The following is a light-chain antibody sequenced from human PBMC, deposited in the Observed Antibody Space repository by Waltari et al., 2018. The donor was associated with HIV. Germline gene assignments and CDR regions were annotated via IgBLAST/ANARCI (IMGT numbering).Light chain of an antibody. V-gene: IGLV1-51*02. Sequence: QSVLTQPPSVSAAPGQKVTISCSGSSSNIGDNYVSWYQQLPGTAPKLIIYENKHRHSGIPDRFSGSKSATSATLDITGLQTGDEADYYCGTWDTSLTSGYVFGTGTKVTVL. CDR1: SSNIGDNY. J-gene: IGLJ1*01. CDR2: ENK. CDR3: GTWDTSLTSGYV.